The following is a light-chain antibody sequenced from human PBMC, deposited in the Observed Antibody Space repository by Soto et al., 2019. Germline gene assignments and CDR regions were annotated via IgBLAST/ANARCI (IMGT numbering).Light chain of an antibody. CDR1: QSVSSY. V-gene: IGKV3-20*01. Sequence: EIVLTQSPGTLSLSPGERATLSCRASQSVSSYLAWYQQKPGQAPRLLISGASSRATGIPDRFSGSGSGTDFTLTISTLEPEDFAVHYCQQYGGSPGTFGGGTKVEIK. J-gene: IGKJ4*01. CDR3: QQYGGSPGT. CDR2: GAS.